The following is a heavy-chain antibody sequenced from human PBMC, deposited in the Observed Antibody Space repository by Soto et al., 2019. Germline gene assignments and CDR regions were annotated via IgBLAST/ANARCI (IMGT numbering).Heavy chain of an antibody. D-gene: IGHD3-10*01. CDR3: ARSPNYFDGNWFDP. J-gene: IGHJ5*02. Sequence: PSETLSLTCIVSGDSVSSYYWSWIRQPPGKGLEWIGYIYNSGSTNYSPSLKSRVTISLDTSKNQFSLKLSSVAAADTAVYYCARSPNYFDGNWFDPWGQGTLVTVSS. CDR1: GDSVSSYY. V-gene: IGHV4-59*02. CDR2: IYNSGST.